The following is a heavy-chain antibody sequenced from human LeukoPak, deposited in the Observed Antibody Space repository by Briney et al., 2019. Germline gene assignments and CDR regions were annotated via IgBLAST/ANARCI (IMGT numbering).Heavy chain of an antibody. Sequence: SETLSLTCAVSGGSISSGGSSWSWIRQPPGKGLEWIGYIYHSGSTYYNPSLKSRVTISVDRSKNQFSLKLSSVAAADTAVYYCASSPPDYWGQGTLVTVSS. V-gene: IGHV4-30-2*01. CDR3: ASSPPDY. CDR1: GGSISSGGSS. CDR2: IYHSGST. J-gene: IGHJ4*02.